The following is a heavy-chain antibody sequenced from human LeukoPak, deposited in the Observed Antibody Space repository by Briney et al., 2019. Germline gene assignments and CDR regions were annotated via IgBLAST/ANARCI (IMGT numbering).Heavy chain of an antibody. Sequence: SVKVSCKASGYTFTSYDINWVRQATGQGLEWMGWMNPNSGNTGYAQKFQGRVTMTRNTSISTAYMELSSLRSEDTAVYYCARVPVDDYGMDVWGQGTTVTVSS. CDR3: ARVPVDDYGMDV. D-gene: IGHD3-16*01. V-gene: IGHV1-8*01. CDR1: GYTFTSYD. J-gene: IGHJ6*02. CDR2: MNPNSGNT.